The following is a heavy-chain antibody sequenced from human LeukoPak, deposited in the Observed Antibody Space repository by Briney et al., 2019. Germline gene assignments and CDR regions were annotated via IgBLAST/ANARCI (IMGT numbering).Heavy chain of an antibody. CDR3: AKMVYSNLNY. Sequence: GGSLRLSCAASGFTFSSYGMSWVRQAPGKGLEWVSAINGDGAKTYYADSVKGRFTISRDNSKNTLHLQMNSLRADDTAVYYCAKMVYSNLNYWGQGTLVTVAS. CDR1: GFTFSSYG. CDR2: INGDGAKT. V-gene: IGHV3-23*01. D-gene: IGHD4-11*01. J-gene: IGHJ4*02.